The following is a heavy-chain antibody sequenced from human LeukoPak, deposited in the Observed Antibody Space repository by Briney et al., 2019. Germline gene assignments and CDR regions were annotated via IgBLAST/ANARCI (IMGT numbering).Heavy chain of an antibody. D-gene: IGHD1-26*01. Sequence: GGSLRLSCAASGFTFSSYGMHWVRQAPGKGLEWVAVISYDGSNKYYADSVKGRFTISRDNSKNTLYLQMNSLRAEDTAVYYCAASEGTIVGANFDYWGQGTLVTVSS. CDR2: ISYDGSNK. CDR1: GFTFSSYG. V-gene: IGHV3-30*03. CDR3: AASEGTIVGANFDY. J-gene: IGHJ4*02.